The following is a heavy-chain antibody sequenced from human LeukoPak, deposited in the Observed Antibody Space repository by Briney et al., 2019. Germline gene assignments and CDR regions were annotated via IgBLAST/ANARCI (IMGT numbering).Heavy chain of an antibody. CDR3: ARASCSSPGAFDI. CDR2: ISSSSSYI. D-gene: IGHD6-13*01. CDR1: GFTFSSYS. J-gene: IGHJ3*02. Sequence: GGSLRLSCAASGFTFSSYSMNWVRQAPGKGLEWVSSISSSSSYIYYADSVKGRFTISRDNAKNSLYLQMNSLRAEDTAVYYCARASCSSPGAFDIWGQGTMVTVSS. V-gene: IGHV3-21*01.